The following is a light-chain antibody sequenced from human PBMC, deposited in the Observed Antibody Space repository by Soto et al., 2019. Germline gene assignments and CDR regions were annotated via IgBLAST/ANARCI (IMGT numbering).Light chain of an antibody. Sequence: EIVMTQSPATLSVSPGQRATLSCRASQSISSDLAWYQQKPDQAPRLLISGASTRATGIPARFSGSGSGTEFTLTISSLQSEDFAVYYCQQYNNWPITFGPGTRVDIK. CDR3: QQYNNWPIT. CDR1: QSISSD. CDR2: GAS. J-gene: IGKJ3*01. V-gene: IGKV3-15*01.